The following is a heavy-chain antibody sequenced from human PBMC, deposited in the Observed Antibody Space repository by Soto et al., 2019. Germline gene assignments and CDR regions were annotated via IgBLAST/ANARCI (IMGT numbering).Heavy chain of an antibody. V-gene: IGHV3-21*03. J-gene: IGHJ5*02. CDR1: GXTXXTXX. CDR2: XXXXXXXX. D-gene: IGHD3-22*01. CDR3: ARSGLALPYSASHWFDP. Sequence: PGESLKXXCAXXGXTXXTXXXNWVXXXXXXXLEWLSSXXXXXXXXXYXDSVKGRFTISRDNAKNSLFLQMNSLRGEDTAVYYCARSGLALPYSASHWFDPWGHGTLVTVSS.